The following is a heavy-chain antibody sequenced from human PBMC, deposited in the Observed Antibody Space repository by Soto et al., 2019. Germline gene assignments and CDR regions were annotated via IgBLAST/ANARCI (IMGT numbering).Heavy chain of an antibody. CDR3: ARISALDYYYGMDV. Sequence: LPETLSLTCTVSGGSISSYYWSWIRQPPGKGLEWIGYIYYSGSTNYNPSLESRVTISVDTSKNQFSLKLSSVTAADTAVYYCARISALDYYYGMDVWGQGTTVTSP. CDR2: IYYSGST. CDR1: GGSISSYY. D-gene: IGHD6-25*01. J-gene: IGHJ6*02. V-gene: IGHV4-59*01.